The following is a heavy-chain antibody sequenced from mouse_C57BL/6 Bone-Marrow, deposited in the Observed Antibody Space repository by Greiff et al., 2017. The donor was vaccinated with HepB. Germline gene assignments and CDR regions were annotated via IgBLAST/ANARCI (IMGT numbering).Heavy chain of an antibody. J-gene: IGHJ4*01. Sequence: DVQLVESGEGLVKPGGSLKLSCAASGFTFSSYAMSWVRQTPEKRLEWVAYISSGGDYIYYADTVKGRFTISRDNARTTLYLQMSSLKSEDTAMYYCTREGWLLRDYAMDYWGQGTSVTVSS. CDR1: GFTFSSYA. V-gene: IGHV5-9-1*02. D-gene: IGHD2-3*01. CDR2: ISSGGDYI. CDR3: TREGWLLRDYAMDY.